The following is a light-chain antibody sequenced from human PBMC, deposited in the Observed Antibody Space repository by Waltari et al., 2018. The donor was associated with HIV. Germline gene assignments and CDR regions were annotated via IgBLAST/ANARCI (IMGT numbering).Light chain of an antibody. CDR2: GNS. CDR3: QSYDSSLSGSV. J-gene: IGLJ3*02. Sequence: QSVLTQPPSVSGAPGQRVTISCTGSSSNIGAGYDVHWYQPLPGTAPKLLIYGNSKRPSGVPDLFSGSKSGTSASLAITGLQAEDEADYYCQSYDSSLSGSVFGGGTKLTVL. CDR1: SSNIGAGYD. V-gene: IGLV1-40*01.